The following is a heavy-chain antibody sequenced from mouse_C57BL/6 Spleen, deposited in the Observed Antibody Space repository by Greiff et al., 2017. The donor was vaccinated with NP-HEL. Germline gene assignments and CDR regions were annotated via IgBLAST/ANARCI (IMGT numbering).Heavy chain of an antibody. Sequence: QVQLQQSGPGLVQPSQSLSITCTVSGFSLTSYGVHWVRQSPGKGLEWLGVIWRGGSTDYNAAFMSRLSITKDNSKSQVFFKMNSLQADDTAIYYCAKKGDDYDRYYAMDYWGQGTSGTVSS. D-gene: IGHD2-4*01. V-gene: IGHV2-5*01. CDR3: AKKGDDYDRYYAMDY. CDR2: IWRGGST. CDR1: GFSLTSYG. J-gene: IGHJ4*01.